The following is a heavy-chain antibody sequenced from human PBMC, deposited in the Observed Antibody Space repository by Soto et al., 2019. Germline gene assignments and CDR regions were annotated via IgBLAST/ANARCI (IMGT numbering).Heavy chain of an antibody. CDR3: AKDDCVSSCCYQGDY. Sequence: ASVKVSCKASGYTFTSYGISWVRQAPAQGLEWMGWISTYNGNTNYAQKHHGRVTMTTDIYTSTSNMQLRSLRSDVTAVYYFAKDDCVSSCCYQGDYWGQGTLFTV. D-gene: IGHD2-2*01. CDR1: GYTFTSYG. V-gene: IGHV1-18*01. CDR2: ISTYNGNT. J-gene: IGHJ4*02.